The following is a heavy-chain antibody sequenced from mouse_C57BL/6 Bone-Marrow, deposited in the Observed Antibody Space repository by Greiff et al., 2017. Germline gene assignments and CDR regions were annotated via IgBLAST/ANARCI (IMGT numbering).Heavy chain of an antibody. CDR1: GYSITSGYY. CDR3: ARAVGYAMDY. Sequence: EVQLVESGPGLVKPSQSLSLTCSVTGYSITSGYYWNWIRQFPGNKLEWMGYISYDGSNNYNPSLKNRISITRDTSKNQFFLKLNSVTTEDTATYYCARAVGYAMDYWGQGTSVTVSS. D-gene: IGHD1-1*01. J-gene: IGHJ4*01. V-gene: IGHV3-6*01. CDR2: ISYDGSN.